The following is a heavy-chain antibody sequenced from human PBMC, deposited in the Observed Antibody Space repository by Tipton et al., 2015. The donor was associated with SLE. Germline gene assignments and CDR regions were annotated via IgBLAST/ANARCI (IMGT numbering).Heavy chain of an antibody. V-gene: IGHV1-69*01. CDR1: GGTFSSYA. CDR3: ARDVYEGGMDYYYYGMDV. D-gene: IGHD2-8*01. Sequence: QVQLVQSGAEVKKPGSSVKVSCKASGGTFSSYAISWVRQAPGQGLEWMGGIIPFFGTANYAQKFQGRVTITADESTSTAYMELSSLRSEDTAIYYCARDVYEGGMDYYYYGMDVWGQGTTVTVSS. J-gene: IGHJ6*02. CDR2: IIPFFGTA.